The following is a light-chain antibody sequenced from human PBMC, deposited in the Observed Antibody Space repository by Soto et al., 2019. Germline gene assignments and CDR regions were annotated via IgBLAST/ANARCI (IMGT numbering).Light chain of an antibody. Sequence: DITMTQSPSTLSASVGGRVTITCRASQGIISWLAWYQQKPGKAPKLLIYDASSLNSGVPSRFSGSQSGTEFTLTITSLLPDDFATYFCQQYSSYSLPTFGGGTKVDIK. CDR1: QGIISW. J-gene: IGKJ4*01. CDR3: QQYSSYSLPT. CDR2: DAS. V-gene: IGKV1-5*01.